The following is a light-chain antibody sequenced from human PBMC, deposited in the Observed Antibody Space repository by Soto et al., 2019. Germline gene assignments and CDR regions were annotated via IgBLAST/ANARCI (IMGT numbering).Light chain of an antibody. CDR1: NRDVGGYNF. V-gene: IGLV2-14*01. CDR3: SSYASNTYV. Sequence: QSALTQPASVSGSLGQSITISCTGTNRDVGGYNFVSWYQQHPGKAPKLMIYDVSFRPSGVSNRFSGSKSGNTASLTISGLQAEDESDYYCSSYASNTYVFGNGTKLTVL. CDR2: DVS. J-gene: IGLJ1*01.